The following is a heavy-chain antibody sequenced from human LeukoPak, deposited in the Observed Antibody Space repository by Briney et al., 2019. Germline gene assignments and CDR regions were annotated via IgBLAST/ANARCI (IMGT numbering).Heavy chain of an antibody. Sequence: PSETLSLTCTVSGGSISSGSYYWSWIRQPAGKGLEWIGRIYTSGSTNYNPSLKSRVTISLDTSKNQFSLKLSSVTAADTAVYYCTRHYVLSDSKLRSAVFDYWGQGTLVTVSS. J-gene: IGHJ4*02. CDR3: TRHYVLSDSKLRSAVFDY. CDR1: GGSISSGSYY. V-gene: IGHV4-61*02. D-gene: IGHD3-16*01. CDR2: IYTSGST.